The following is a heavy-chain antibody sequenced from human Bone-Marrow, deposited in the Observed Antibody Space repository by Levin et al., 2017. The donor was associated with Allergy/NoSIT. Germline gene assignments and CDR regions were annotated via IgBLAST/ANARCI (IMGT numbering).Heavy chain of an antibody. V-gene: IGHV3-30-3*01. J-gene: IGHJ4*02. Sequence: GESLRLSCAASGFTFSSYAMHWVRQAPGKGLEWVSFISYDGSNKYYADSVKGRFTISRDNSKNTLYLQMNSLRAEDTAMYYCARDRKYYFDFWGQGTLVTVSS. CDR1: GFTFSSYA. CDR3: ARDRKYYFDF. CDR2: ISYDGSNK.